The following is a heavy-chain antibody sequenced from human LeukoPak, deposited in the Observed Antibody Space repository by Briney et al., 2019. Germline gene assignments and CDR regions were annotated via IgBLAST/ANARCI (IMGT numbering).Heavy chain of an antibody. J-gene: IGHJ5*02. CDR2: IYPGDSDT. V-gene: IGHV5-51*01. CDR1: GYSFTSYW. D-gene: IGHD2-21*02. Sequence: GESLKISCKGSGYSFTSYWIGWVRQMPGKGLEWMGIIYPGDSDTRYSPSFQGQVTISADKSISTAYLQWSSLKTSDTAMYYCARQQNIVVVTARGPFDPWGQGTLVTVSS. CDR3: ARQQNIVVVTARGPFDP.